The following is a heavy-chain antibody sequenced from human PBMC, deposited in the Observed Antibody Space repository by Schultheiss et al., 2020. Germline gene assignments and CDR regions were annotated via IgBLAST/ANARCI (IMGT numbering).Heavy chain of an antibody. CDR3: ARGQWLYYYYGMDV. V-gene: IGHV4-61*02. J-gene: IGHJ6*02. Sequence: SETLSLTCTVSGGSISSGSYYWSWIRQPAGKGLEWIGRIYTSGSTNYNPSLKSRVTISVDTSKNQFSLKLSSVTAADTAVYYCARGQWLYYYYGMDVWGQGTTVTVYS. CDR2: IYTSGST. CDR1: GGSISSGSYY. D-gene: IGHD6-19*01.